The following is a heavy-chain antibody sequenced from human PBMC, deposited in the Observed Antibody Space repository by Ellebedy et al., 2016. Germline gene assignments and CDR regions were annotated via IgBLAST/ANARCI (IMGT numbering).Heavy chain of an antibody. D-gene: IGHD3-22*01. CDR1: GFSFDGLA. Sequence: GESLKISXEASGFSFDGLAMHWVRQAPGKGLQWVSSISGNGAVTYYADSAKGRFSISRDNSKNTLYLQMNSLRAEDTAVYYCTRDSDTSGHYGIFDSWGQGTLVTVSS. V-gene: IGHV3-23*01. J-gene: IGHJ4*02. CDR3: TRDSDTSGHYGIFDS. CDR2: ISGNGAVT.